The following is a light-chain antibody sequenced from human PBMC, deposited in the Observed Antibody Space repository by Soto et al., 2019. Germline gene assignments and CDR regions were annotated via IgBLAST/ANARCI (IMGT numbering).Light chain of an antibody. Sequence: QSVLTQPASVSGSPGQSITISCTGTSSDVGGYNSVSWYQQHPGKAPKLILYDVTDRPSGVSYRFSGSKSGTTASLTISGLQAADEADYFCSSFTSSMTNVFGSGTKLTVL. V-gene: IGLV2-14*01. CDR2: DVT. CDR3: SSFTSSMTNV. CDR1: SSDVGGYNS. J-gene: IGLJ1*01.